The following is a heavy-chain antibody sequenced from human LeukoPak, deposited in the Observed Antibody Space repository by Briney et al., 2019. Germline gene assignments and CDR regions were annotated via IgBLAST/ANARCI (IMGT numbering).Heavy chain of an antibody. CDR3: ARLGATKSHHYYYNLDV. CDR2: TYYTSKWYN. D-gene: IGHD1-26*01. V-gene: IGHV6-1*01. CDR1: GDSVSRSYAG. Sequence: SQTLSLTCAISGDSVSRSYAGWNWIRQSPSRGLEWLGRTYYTSKWYNEYALSVKSRITINPDTSKNQFSLMLSSVTAADTAVYFCARLGATKSHHYYYNLDVWGQGTTVTVSS. J-gene: IGHJ6*02.